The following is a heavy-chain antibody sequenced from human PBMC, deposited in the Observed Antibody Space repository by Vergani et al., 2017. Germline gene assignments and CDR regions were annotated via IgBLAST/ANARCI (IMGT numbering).Heavy chain of an antibody. CDR2: ISYDGSNK. CDR1: GFTFSSYA. CDR3: ARDSYSNYYYYMDV. V-gene: IGHV3-30-3*01. Sequence: VQLLESGGGLVQPGGSLRLSCAASGFTFSSYAMHWVRQAPGKGLEWVAVISYDGSNKYYADSVKGRFTISRDNSKNTLYLQMNSLRAEDTAVYYCARDSYSNYYYYMDVWGKGTTVTVSS. D-gene: IGHD4-11*01. J-gene: IGHJ6*03.